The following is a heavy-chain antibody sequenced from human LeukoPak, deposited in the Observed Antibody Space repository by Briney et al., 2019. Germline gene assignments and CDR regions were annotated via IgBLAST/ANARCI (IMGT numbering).Heavy chain of an antibody. CDR2: IRNDGSKD. V-gene: IGHV3-30*02. CDR1: GFTFSDFG. CDR3: VKGGSSSHNWFDP. J-gene: IGHJ5*02. D-gene: IGHD6-13*01. Sequence: GGSLRLSSAASGFTFSDFGMHWVRQAPGMGLEWVAFIRNDGSKDYYPDSVKGRFTISRDNSRTTLYLQMHSLRIEDTAVYYCVKGGSSSHNWFDPWGQGILVTVSS.